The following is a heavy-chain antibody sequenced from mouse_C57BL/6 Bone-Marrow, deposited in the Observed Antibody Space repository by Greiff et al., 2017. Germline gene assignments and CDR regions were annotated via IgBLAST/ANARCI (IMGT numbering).Heavy chain of an antibody. Sequence: EVKVVESGGGLVKPGGSLKLSCAASGFTFSSYAMPWVRQTPEKRLEWVATISDGGSYTYYPDNVKGRSTISRDNAKNNLYLQMSHLKSEDTAVYYCARDSADGYNYWGQGTTLTVSS. J-gene: IGHJ2*01. V-gene: IGHV5-4*01. CDR1: GFTFSSYA. D-gene: IGHD2-3*01. CDR3: ARDSADGYNY. CDR2: ISDGGSYT.